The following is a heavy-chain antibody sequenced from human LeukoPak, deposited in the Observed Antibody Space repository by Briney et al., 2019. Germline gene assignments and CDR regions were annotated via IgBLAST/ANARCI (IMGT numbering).Heavy chain of an antibody. V-gene: IGHV4-59*01. D-gene: IGHD3/OR15-3a*01. J-gene: IGHJ4*02. CDR2: IYYSGSI. CDR3: ARMSRFSWTPYYFDY. Sequence: SETLFLTCTVSGGSISTYYWSWIRQSPGKGLEWIGHIYYSGSIKYNPFLKSRVTISIDTSKTQFSLNVSSVTAADTAVYYCARMSRFSWTPYYFDYWSQGTLVIVSS. CDR1: GGSISTYY.